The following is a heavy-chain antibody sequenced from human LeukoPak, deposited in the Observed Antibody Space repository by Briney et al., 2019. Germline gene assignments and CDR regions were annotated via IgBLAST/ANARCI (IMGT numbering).Heavy chain of an antibody. CDR1: GLTFRSYS. V-gene: IGHV3-21*01. CDR3: ARDFGQQLLGKYYYYG. CDR2: IGSGSNYI. J-gene: IGHJ6*01. D-gene: IGHD6-13*01. Sequence: GGSLRLSCAASGLTFRSYSMQGVRQAPGKGLEWVSPIGSGSNYIDYADSVKGRFTISRDNAKNSLSLQMNSLRAEDTAVYYCARDFGQQLLGKYYYYG.